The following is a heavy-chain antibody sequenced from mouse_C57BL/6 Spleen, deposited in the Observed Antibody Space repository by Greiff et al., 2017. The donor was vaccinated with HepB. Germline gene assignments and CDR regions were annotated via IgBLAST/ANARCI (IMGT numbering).Heavy chain of an antibody. Sequence: EVHLVESGPGLVKPSQSLSLTCSVTGYSITSGYYWNWIRQFPGNKLEWMGYISYDGSNNYNPSLKNRISITRDTSKNQFFLKLNSVTTEDTATYYCAREGDDYDYWGQGTSVTVSS. CDR3: AREGDDYDY. CDR1: GYSITSGYY. D-gene: IGHD2-4*01. V-gene: IGHV3-6*01. CDR2: ISYDGSN. J-gene: IGHJ4*01.